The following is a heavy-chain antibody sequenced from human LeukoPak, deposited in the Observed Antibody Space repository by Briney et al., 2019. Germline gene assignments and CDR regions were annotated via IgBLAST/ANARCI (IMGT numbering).Heavy chain of an antibody. V-gene: IGHV4-59*01. CDR2: MYYSGST. CDR3: ARGGRAGDYGYYFDY. J-gene: IGHJ4*02. CDR1: GGFISSYY. Sequence: SETLSLTCTVSGGFISSYYWSWIRQPPGKGLEWIGYMYYSGSTTYNPSLKSRVTISVDTSRNQVSLILYSVTAADTAIYYCARGGRAGDYGYYFDYWGQGALVTVSS. D-gene: IGHD4-17*01.